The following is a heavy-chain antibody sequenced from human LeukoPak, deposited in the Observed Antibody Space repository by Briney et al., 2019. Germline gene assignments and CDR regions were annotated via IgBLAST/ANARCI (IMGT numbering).Heavy chain of an antibody. J-gene: IGHJ4*02. CDR3: ATFGSGSRRTNSFDY. CDR1: GFTFSGYA. Sequence: GGSLRLSCAASGFTFSGYAMSWVRQAPGKGLEWVSAINTGGDGTFYADSVKGRFTISRDNSMNTQYLQMNGLRAEDTAVFYCATFGSGSRRTNSFDYWGQGTLVIVSS. V-gene: IGHV3-23*01. D-gene: IGHD3-10*01. CDR2: INTGGDGT.